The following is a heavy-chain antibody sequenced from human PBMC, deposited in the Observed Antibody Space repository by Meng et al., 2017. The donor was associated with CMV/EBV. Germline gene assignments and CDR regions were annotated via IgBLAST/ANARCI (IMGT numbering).Heavy chain of an antibody. J-gene: IGHJ4*02. CDR2: ISGSGGST. V-gene: IGHV3-23*01. Sequence: GESLKISCAASGFTFSSYAMSWVRQAPGKGLEWVSAISGSGGSTYYADSVKGRFTISRDNSKNTLYLQMNSLRAEDTAVYYCARAREYYYDTPGDFDYWGQGTLVTVSS. D-gene: IGHD3-22*01. CDR3: ARAREYYYDTPGDFDY. CDR1: GFTFSSYA.